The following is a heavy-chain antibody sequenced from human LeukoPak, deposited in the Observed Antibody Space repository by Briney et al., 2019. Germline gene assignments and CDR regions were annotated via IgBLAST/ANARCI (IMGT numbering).Heavy chain of an antibody. V-gene: IGHV1-18*01. J-gene: IGHJ5*02. CDR1: GYTFTSYG. Sequence: ASVKVSCKASGYTFTSYGISWVRQAPGQRLEWMGWISAYNGNTNYAQKLQGRVTMTTDTSTSTAYMELRSLRSDDTAVYYCARDLGILWFGEFPTNWFDPWGQGTLVTVSS. CDR2: ISAYNGNT. CDR3: ARDLGILWFGEFPTNWFDP. D-gene: IGHD3-10*01.